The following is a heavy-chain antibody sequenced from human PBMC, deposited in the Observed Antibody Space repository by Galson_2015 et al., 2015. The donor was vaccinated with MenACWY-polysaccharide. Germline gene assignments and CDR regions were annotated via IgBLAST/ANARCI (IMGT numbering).Heavy chain of an antibody. J-gene: IGHJ5*02. D-gene: IGHD3-16*01. CDR1: GLSFRTYA. CDR2: ISDDGSNK. CDR3: GIHLANTIFNWFGP. Sequence: SLRISCAASGLSFRTYALHWVRQAPGKGLQWVAVISDDGSNKYYTDSVKGRFTISRDNSRNTLYLQMNSLRAEDTAVYYCGIHLANTIFNWFGPWGQGTLVTVSS. V-gene: IGHV3-30-3*01.